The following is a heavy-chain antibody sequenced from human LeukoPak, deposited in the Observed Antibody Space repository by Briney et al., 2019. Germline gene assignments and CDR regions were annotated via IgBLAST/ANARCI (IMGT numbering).Heavy chain of an antibody. CDR1: GFTVSSNY. D-gene: IGHD4-17*01. V-gene: IGHV3-66*01. CDR2: IYSGGST. J-gene: IGHJ6*03. CDR3: ARTVTYYYYYMDV. Sequence: SGGFLRLSCAASGFTVSSNYMSWVRQAPGKGLEWVSVIYSGGSTYYADSVKGRFTISRDNSKNTLYLQMNSLRAEDTAVYYCARTVTYYYYYMDVWGKGTTVTISS.